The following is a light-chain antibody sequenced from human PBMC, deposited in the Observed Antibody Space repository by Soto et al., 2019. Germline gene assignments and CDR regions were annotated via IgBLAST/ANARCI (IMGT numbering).Light chain of an antibody. CDR2: EVS. CDR1: SSDVGGYNY. Sequence: QSALTQPASVSGSPGQSITISCTGTSSDVGGYNYVSWYQQHPGKAPKLMIYEVSNRPSGVSYRFSGSKSGNTASLTISGLQAEDEADYYCSSFTSSTPYVFGTGTQLTVL. J-gene: IGLJ1*01. V-gene: IGLV2-14*01. CDR3: SSFTSSTPYV.